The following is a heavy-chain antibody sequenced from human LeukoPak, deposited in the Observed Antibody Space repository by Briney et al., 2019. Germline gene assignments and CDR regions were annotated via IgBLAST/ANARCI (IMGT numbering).Heavy chain of an antibody. CDR2: IYTSGST. CDR3: ARASYSYDINGWVPFDY. D-gene: IGHD3-22*01. Sequence: TSETLSLTCTVSGNSLSSGDNYWSWIRQPAGKGLEWIGRIYTSGSTNYNPSLKSRVTISGDTSKNQFSLRLSSVTAADTAVYYCARASYSYDINGWVPFDYWGQGTLVTVSS. V-gene: IGHV4-61*02. J-gene: IGHJ4*02. CDR1: GNSLSSGDNY.